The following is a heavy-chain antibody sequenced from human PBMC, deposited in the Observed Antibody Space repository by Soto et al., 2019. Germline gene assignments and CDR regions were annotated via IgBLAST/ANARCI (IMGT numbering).Heavy chain of an antibody. Sequence: EVQLVESGGGLVQPGGSLRLSCAVSGFICSDHYMDWVRQAPGKGLEWVGRSGNKPNSYITEYAASVKDRFTISRDDSKNSLYLHMDSLKTEDTAVYYCARDSSSWFGAAGGYFDYWGQGTMVTVSS. CDR3: ARDSSSWFGAAGGYFDY. V-gene: IGHV3-72*01. CDR1: GFICSDHY. D-gene: IGHD3-10*01. CDR2: SGNKPNSYIT. J-gene: IGHJ4*02.